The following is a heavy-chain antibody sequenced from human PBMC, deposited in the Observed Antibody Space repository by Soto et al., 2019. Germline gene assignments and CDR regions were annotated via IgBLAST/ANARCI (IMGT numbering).Heavy chain of an antibody. CDR1: GFTISGHW. J-gene: IGHJ5*02. D-gene: IGHD3-16*02. CDR2: INSEGSST. CDR3: ASSYRVPYGCFAP. V-gene: IGHV3-74*01. Sequence: EVQLVESGGGLVQPGGSLRLSCAASGFTISGHWMHWVRQVPGKGLVWVSRINSEGSSTSYADSVKGRFIISRDNAKNTLFLQMNSLRAADTAVYYCASSYRVPYGCFAPWCQGTLVTVSS.